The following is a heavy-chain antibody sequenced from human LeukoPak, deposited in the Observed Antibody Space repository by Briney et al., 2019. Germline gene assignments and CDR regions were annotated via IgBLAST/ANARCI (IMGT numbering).Heavy chain of an antibody. CDR2: IIPIFGTA. J-gene: IGHJ4*02. Sequence: GASVKVSCKASGGTFSSYAISWVRQAPRQGLEWMGGIIPIFGTANYAQKFQGRVTITTDESTSTAYMELSSLRSEDTAVYYCARDSGGSGSPDYWGQGTLVTVSS. CDR3: ARDSGGSGSPDY. V-gene: IGHV1-69*05. D-gene: IGHD3-10*01. CDR1: GGTFSSYA.